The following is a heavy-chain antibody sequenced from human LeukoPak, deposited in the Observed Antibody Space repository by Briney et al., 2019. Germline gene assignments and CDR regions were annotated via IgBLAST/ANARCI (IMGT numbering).Heavy chain of an antibody. V-gene: IGHV1-8*02. D-gene: IGHD3-10*01. CDR1: GYTFTGYY. CDR2: MNPNSGNT. J-gene: IGHJ4*02. CDR3: ARLGSRGDF. Sequence: GASVKVSCKASGYTFTGYYMHWVRQAPGQGLEWMGWMNPNSGNTGYAQKFQGRVIMTRNTSISTAYMELSSLRFDDTAVYYCARLGSRGDFWGQGTLVTVSS.